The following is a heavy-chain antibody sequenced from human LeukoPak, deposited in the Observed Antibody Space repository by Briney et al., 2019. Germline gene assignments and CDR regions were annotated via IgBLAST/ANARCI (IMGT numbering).Heavy chain of an antibody. CDR1: GFTFSSTS. V-gene: IGHV3-23*01. CDR3: AKGRYSSPDDGMDV. Sequence: GGSLRLSCAASGFTFSSTSMSWVRQAPGKGLEWVAVTVGGGDGTYYADSVKGRFTISRDNPKNTLYLQMNSLRAEDTAIYYCAKGRYSSPDDGMDVWGQGTTVTVSS. CDR2: TVGGGDGT. J-gene: IGHJ6*02. D-gene: IGHD6-19*01.